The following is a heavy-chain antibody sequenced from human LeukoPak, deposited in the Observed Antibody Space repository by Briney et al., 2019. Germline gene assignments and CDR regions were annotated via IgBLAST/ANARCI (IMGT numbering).Heavy chain of an antibody. CDR3: ARVNYGGNSTRPYYYYGMDV. Sequence: GASVKVSCKASGYTFTSYDINWVRQATGQGLEWMGWMNPNSGNTGYAQKFQGRVTMTRNTSISTAYMELSSLRSEDTAVYYCARVNYGGNSTRPYYYYGMDVWGQGTTVTVSS. D-gene: IGHD4-23*01. CDR1: GYTFTSYD. J-gene: IGHJ6*02. V-gene: IGHV1-8*01. CDR2: MNPNSGNT.